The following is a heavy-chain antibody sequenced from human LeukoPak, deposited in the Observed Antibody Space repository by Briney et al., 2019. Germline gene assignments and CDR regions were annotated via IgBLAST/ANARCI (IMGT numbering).Heavy chain of an antibody. Sequence: PSETLSLTCTVSGGSISSYYWSWLRQPPGKGLEWIGYIYYSGSTNYNPSLKSRVTISVDTSKNQFSLKLSSVTAADTAVYYCARVLVWYFDLWGRGTLVTVSS. CDR3: ARVLVWYFDL. J-gene: IGHJ2*01. D-gene: IGHD2-8*02. CDR1: GGSISSYY. V-gene: IGHV4-59*01. CDR2: IYYSGST.